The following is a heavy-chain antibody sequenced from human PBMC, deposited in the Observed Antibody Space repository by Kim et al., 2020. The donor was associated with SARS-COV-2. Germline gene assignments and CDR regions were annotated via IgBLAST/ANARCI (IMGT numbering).Heavy chain of an antibody. CDR3: ARGIRDLSG. Sequence: TYYADAVKGRFTISRDNSKNALYLQMNSLRAEDTAVYYCARGIRDLSGWGQGSLVTVSS. J-gene: IGHJ4*02. V-gene: IGHV3-23*05. CDR2: T.